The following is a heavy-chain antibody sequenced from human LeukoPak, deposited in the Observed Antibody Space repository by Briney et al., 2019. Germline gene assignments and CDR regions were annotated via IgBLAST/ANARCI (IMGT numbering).Heavy chain of an antibody. CDR3: AKDRYSSGWYGIFDY. CDR2: ISGSGGST. Sequence: PGGSLGLSCAASGFTFSSYAMSWVRQAPGKGLEWVSAISGSGGSTYYADSVKGRFTISRDNSKNTLYLQMNSLRAEGTAVYYCAKDRYSSGWYGIFDYWGQGTLVTVSS. CDR1: GFTFSSYA. D-gene: IGHD6-19*01. J-gene: IGHJ4*02. V-gene: IGHV3-23*01.